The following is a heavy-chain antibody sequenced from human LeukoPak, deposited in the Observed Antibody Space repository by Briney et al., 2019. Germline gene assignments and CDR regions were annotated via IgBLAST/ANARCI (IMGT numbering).Heavy chain of an antibody. CDR3: AKEAGSSWYFGVYYFDY. D-gene: IGHD6-13*01. J-gene: IGHJ4*02. Sequence: GGSLRLSCAASGFTFSSYGMSWVRQAPGKGLEWVSAISGSGGSTYYADSVKGRFTISRDNSKNTLYLQMNSLRAEDTAVYYCAKEAGSSWYFGVYYFDYWGQGTLVTISS. V-gene: IGHV3-23*01. CDR1: GFTFSSYG. CDR2: ISGSGGST.